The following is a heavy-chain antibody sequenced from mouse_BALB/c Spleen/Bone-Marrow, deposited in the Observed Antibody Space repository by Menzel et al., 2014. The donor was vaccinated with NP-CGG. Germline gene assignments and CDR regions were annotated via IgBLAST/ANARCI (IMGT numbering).Heavy chain of an antibody. CDR2: IRSKNNNYGT. Sequence: EVMLVESGGGLVQPKGSLKLSCAASKFTFNTYAMNWVRQAPGKGLEWVARIRSKNNNYGTYYADSVKDRFTISRDDSQSRLYLEKNKLKTEDTAMYDCVRQYYGYSCWDMDYWGQGTTVTGAS. CDR3: VRQYYGYSCWDMDY. D-gene: IGHD1-2*01. V-gene: IGHV10-1*02. CDR1: KFTFNTYA. J-gene: IGHJ4*01.